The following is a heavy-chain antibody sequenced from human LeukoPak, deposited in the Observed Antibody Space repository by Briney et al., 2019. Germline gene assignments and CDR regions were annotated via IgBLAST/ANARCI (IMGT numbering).Heavy chain of an antibody. V-gene: IGHV3-23*01. Sequence: PGGSLRLSCAASGFTFSSYAMSWVRQAPGKGLEWVSAISGSGGSTYYADSVKGRFTISRDNSKNTLYLQMNSLRAEDTAVYYCAKEGPDFDFWSGYYYYMDVWGKGTTVTVSS. J-gene: IGHJ6*03. CDR2: ISGSGGST. D-gene: IGHD3-3*01. CDR3: AKEGPDFDFWSGYYYYMDV. CDR1: GFTFSSYA.